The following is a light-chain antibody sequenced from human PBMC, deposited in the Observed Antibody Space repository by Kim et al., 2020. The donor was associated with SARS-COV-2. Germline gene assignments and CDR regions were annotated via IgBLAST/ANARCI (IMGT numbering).Light chain of an antibody. Sequence: PGETVTLACSASQRVSSSYLTWYQQKPGQAPRLLIYGASTRATGIPARFSGSGSGTDFTLTISSLQPEDFAVYYCQQDYNPWTFGQGTKVDIK. CDR1: QRVSSSY. V-gene: IGKV3D-7*01. CDR2: GAS. CDR3: QQDYNPWT. J-gene: IGKJ1*01.